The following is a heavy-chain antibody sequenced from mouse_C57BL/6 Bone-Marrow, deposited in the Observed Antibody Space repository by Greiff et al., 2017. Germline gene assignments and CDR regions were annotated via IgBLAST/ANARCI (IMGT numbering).Heavy chain of an antibody. J-gene: IGHJ4*01. CDR1: GYTFTSYW. D-gene: IGHD2-3*01. CDR2: IDPNSGGT. CDR3: ASIYDGYSYYAMDY. V-gene: IGHV1-72*01. Sequence: QVQLQQPGAELVKPGASVKLSCKASGYTFTSYWMHWVKQRPGRGLEWIGRIDPNSGGTKYNEKFKSKATLTVDKPSSTAYMQLSSLTSEDSAVYYCASIYDGYSYYAMDYWGQGTSVTVSS.